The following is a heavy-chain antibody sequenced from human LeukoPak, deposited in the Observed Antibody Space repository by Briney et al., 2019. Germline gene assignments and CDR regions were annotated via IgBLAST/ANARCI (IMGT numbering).Heavy chain of an antibody. CDR2: IRYDGNEK. Sequence: PGGSLRLSCGASGFTFSDYWMSWVRQAPGKGLECVASIRYDGNEKYYMESVKGRFTSSRDHAKNSLYLQIDSVRAEDTALYFCARDRRRGAAGYGLDVWGQGTTVTVSS. CDR3: ARDRRRGAAGYGLDV. V-gene: IGHV3-7*01. J-gene: IGHJ6*02. CDR1: GFTFSDYW. D-gene: IGHD1-14*01.